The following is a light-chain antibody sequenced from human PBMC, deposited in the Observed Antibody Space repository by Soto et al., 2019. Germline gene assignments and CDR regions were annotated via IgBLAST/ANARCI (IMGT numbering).Light chain of an antibody. V-gene: IGKV1-39*01. CDR3: QHSYSTPPYT. Sequence: DIQMTQSPSSLSTSVGDRVTITCRASQYINNYLNWYQQKPGKAPKLLIFAAYNLQSGVPSRFSGSGSGTDFTFTISSLQPEDFETYYCQHSYSTPPYTFGQGTKLDMK. J-gene: IGKJ2*01. CDR1: QYINNY. CDR2: AAY.